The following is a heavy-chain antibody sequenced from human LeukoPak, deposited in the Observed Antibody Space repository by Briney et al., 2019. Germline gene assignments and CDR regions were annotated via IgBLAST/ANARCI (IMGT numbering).Heavy chain of an antibody. CDR1: SYSFTRCG. D-gene: IGHD5-12*01. CDR3: ARSGRGTYYYFDL. J-gene: IGHJ4*02. CDR2: ISGYNGNT. Sequence: GASVKVSCKASSYSFTRCGISWVRQAPGQGLEWMGWISGYNGNTNYAQKFLGRVSMTADTSTSTAYMELRSLTSDDTAVYYCARSGRGTYYYFDLWGPGTLVTVSS. V-gene: IGHV1-18*01.